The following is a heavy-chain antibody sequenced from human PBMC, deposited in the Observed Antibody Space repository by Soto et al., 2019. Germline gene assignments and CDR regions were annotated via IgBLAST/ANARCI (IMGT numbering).Heavy chain of an antibody. CDR3: AKGASTTVFAFNDY. CDR1: GFIFDDYA. J-gene: IGHJ4*02. CDR2: ISWNSGNI. Sequence: EVHLVESGGGLVQPGRSLRLSCAASGFIFDDYAMHWVRQAPGKGLEWVSSISWNSGNIGYADSVKGRFTNSRDNAKNPQYLQMNSVRGDDTALYYCAKGASTTVFAFNDYWGQGTLVTVSS. V-gene: IGHV3-9*01. D-gene: IGHD4-17*01.